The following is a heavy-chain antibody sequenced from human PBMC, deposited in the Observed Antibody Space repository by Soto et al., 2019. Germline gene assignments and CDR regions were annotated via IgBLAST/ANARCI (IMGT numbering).Heavy chain of an antibody. J-gene: IGHJ4*02. CDR3: ARVEGSASSAGD. D-gene: IGHD6-6*01. V-gene: IGHV1-2*02. Sequence: QVQLVQSGAEVKQPGASVKVSCKASGYTFTDYYIHWVRQAPGQGLEWMGFINPSSGATKYAQKLQGRVTMTREMSINTAYVDLSRLRSDDTAVYYCARVEGSASSAGDWGQGTLVTVSS. CDR1: GYTFTDYY. CDR2: INPSSGAT.